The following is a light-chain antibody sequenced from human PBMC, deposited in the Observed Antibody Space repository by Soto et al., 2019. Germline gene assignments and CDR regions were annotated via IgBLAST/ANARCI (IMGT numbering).Light chain of an antibody. Sequence: EIVLTQSPATLSLSPGERATLSCRASQSVSSYLAWYQQKPGQAPRLLIYDASNRATGIPARFSGSGSGTDFPLTISSLDHEDFAVYYCQQRSNWTPVTFGGGTKVEIK. V-gene: IGKV3-11*01. CDR2: DAS. CDR3: QQRSNWTPVT. CDR1: QSVSSY. J-gene: IGKJ4*01.